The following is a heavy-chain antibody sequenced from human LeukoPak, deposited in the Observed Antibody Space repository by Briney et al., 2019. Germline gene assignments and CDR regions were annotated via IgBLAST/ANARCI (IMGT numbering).Heavy chain of an antibody. D-gene: IGHD6-19*01. V-gene: IGHV3-74*01. J-gene: IGHJ4*02. CDR1: GFTFSSYW. CDR3: ASYRRAVADPGFDY. Sequence: GGSLRLSCAASGFTFSSYWMHWVRQAPGKGLVWVSRINSDGSSTSYADSVKGRFTISRDNAKNTLYLQINSLRAEDTAVYYCASYRRAVADPGFDYWGQGTLVTVSS. CDR2: INSDGSST.